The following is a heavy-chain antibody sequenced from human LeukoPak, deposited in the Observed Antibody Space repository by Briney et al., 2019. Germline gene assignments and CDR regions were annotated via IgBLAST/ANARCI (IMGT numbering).Heavy chain of an antibody. CDR2: IYPGDSDT. CDR1: GYSVSTYW. D-gene: IGHD1-26*01. CDR3: ARRPTNYYGMDV. V-gene: IGHV5-51*01. J-gene: IGHJ6*02. Sequence: GESLKISCKGSGYSVSTYWIVWVRQMPGKGPEWMGVIYPGDSDTRYSPSFQGHVTISAAKSISTAFLQWSSLKTSDTAMYYCARRPTNYYGMDVWGQGTTVTVSS.